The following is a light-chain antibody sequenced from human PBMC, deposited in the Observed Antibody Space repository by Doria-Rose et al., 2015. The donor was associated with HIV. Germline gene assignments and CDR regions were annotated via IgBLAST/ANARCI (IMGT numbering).Light chain of an antibody. Sequence: IRLTQSPSTLSASVGDRVTITCRASQSINIWLAWYQQKPGKAPKLLIYKASGLESGVPSRFSGSGSGTEFTLTISSLQPDDFATYYCQQYNSYWTFGQGTKVEIK. CDR1: QSINIW. J-gene: IGKJ1*01. CDR3: QQYNSYWT. CDR2: KAS. V-gene: IGKV1-5*03.